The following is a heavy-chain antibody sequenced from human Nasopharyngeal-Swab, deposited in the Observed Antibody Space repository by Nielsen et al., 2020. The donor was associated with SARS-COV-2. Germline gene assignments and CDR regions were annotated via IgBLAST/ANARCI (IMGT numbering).Heavy chain of an antibody. D-gene: IGHD4-11*01. J-gene: IGHJ6*03. CDR3: ARDTYSNYASYYYYMDV. CDR2: ISSSSSYI. Sequence: GESLKISCAASGFPFSSYSMNWVRQAPGKGLEWVSSISSSSSYIYYADSVKGRFTISRDNAKNSLYLQMNSLRAEDTAVYYCARDTYSNYASYYYYMDVWGKGTTVTVSS. V-gene: IGHV3-21*01. CDR1: GFPFSSYS.